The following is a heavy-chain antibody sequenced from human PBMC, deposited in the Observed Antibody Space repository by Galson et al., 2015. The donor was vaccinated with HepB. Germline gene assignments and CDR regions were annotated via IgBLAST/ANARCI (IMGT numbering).Heavy chain of an antibody. D-gene: IGHD1-26*01. CDR2: LHSDGRA. CDR3: AKGISGSYPDYYFDF. Sequence: SLRLSCAASGGTVSSDYMSWWVRQAPGQGLQWVSILHSDGRAFYADSVKGRFTISRDNSKSTLSLQMSSLRAEDTAVYYCAKGISGSYPDYYFDFWGQGTLVTVSS. CDR1: GGTVSSDY. V-gene: IGHV3-53*01. J-gene: IGHJ4*02.